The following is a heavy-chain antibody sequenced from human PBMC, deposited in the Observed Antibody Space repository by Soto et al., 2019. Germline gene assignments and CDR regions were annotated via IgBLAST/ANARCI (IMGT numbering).Heavy chain of an antibody. CDR3: ARVFFFQAEDGIRDVRSVSAFLLNRSSDL. Sequence: GQVLEWMGWISAYNGNTNYAHKLQGRVTMTTDTSTSTAYMELRSLRSDDTAVYYCARVFFFQAEDGIRDVRSVSAFLLNRSSDL. CDR2: ISAYNGNT. D-gene: IGHD3-10*02. V-gene: IGHV1-18*01. J-gene: IGHJ2*01.